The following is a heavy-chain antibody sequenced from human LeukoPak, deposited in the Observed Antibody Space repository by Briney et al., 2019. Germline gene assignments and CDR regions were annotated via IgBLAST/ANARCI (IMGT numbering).Heavy chain of an antibody. D-gene: IGHD5-24*01. J-gene: IGHJ4*02. CDR1: GGSISGYY. CDR3: ARLGDMATVVDY. CDR2: IYYSGRT. Sequence: SETLSLTCTVSGGSISGYYWSWIRQSSGNGLEWIGYIYYSGRTNYNPSLKSRVTISVDTSKNQFSLKLNSVTAADTAVYYCARLGDMATVVDYWGQGTLVTVSS. V-gene: IGHV4-59*08.